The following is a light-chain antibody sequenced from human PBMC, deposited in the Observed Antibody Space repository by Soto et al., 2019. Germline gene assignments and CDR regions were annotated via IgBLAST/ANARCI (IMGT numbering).Light chain of an antibody. J-gene: IGLJ2*01. CDR2: EVN. CDR1: SSDVGGNNY. Sequence: QSALTQPPSASASPGQSVTISCTGTSSDVGGNNYVSWYQQHPGKAPKLIIYEVNKRPSGVPDRFSGSKSGNTASLTVSGLQAEDEADYYCCSYAGSNNVVLGGGTKLTVL. CDR3: CSYAGSNNVV. V-gene: IGLV2-8*01.